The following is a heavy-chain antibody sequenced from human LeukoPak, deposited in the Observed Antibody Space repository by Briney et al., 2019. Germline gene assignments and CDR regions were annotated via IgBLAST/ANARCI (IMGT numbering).Heavy chain of an antibody. CDR3: AKSNGYGLIDI. Sequence: ASETLSLTCAVYGGSFSGYYWSWIRQPPGKGLEWIGEINHSGSTNYDPSLKSRVTISVDTSKNQFSLKLNSATAADTAVYYCAKSNGYGLIDIWGQGTMVTVSS. V-gene: IGHV4-34*01. J-gene: IGHJ3*02. CDR2: INHSGST. D-gene: IGHD3-10*01. CDR1: GGSFSGYY.